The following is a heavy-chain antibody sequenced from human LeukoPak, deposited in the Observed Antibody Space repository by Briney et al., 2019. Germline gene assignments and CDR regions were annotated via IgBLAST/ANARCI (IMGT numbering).Heavy chain of an antibody. CDR1: GVSISSGSYY. CDR2: IYTSGST. D-gene: IGHD3-10*01. J-gene: IGHJ4*02. CDR3: ARAISRGRGVNLYYFDY. V-gene: IGHV4-61*02. Sequence: SQTLSLTCTVSGVSISSGSYYWSWIRQPAGKGLEWIGRIYTSGSTNYNPSLKSRVTISVDTSKNQFSLKLSSVTAADTAVYYCARAISRGRGVNLYYFDYWGQGTLVTVSS.